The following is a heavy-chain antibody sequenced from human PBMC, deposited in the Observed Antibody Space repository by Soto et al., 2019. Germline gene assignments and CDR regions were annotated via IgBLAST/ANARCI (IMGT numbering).Heavy chain of an antibody. V-gene: IGHV1-69*02. CDR2: VNPILSMS. J-gene: IGHJ4*02. CDR1: GDTFNFYS. CDR3: ASSYGSGYRAFDY. Sequence: QVQLVQSGAEVKRPGSSVKVSCKASGDTFNFYSINWVRQAPGVGLEWVGRVNPILSMSNYAQRVQGRVTMTADKYTSPAYMELRRLRSEDTAIYYCASSYGSGYRAFDYWGQGALVTVSS. D-gene: IGHD3-10*01.